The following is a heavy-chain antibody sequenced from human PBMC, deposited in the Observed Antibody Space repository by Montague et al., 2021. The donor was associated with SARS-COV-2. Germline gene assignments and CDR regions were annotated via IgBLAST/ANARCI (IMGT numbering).Heavy chain of an antibody. V-gene: IGHV4-61*02. D-gene: IGHD3-9*01. Sequence: ILSLTCTVSGGSISSGSYYWNWIRQPAGKGLEWIGRIYTSGSTNYXXXLKRRVTISVDTSKNQFSLKLSSVTAADTAVYYCARESLHLTGYYNDYFDYWGQGTLVTVSS. CDR1: GGSISSGSYY. J-gene: IGHJ4*02. CDR3: ARESLHLTGYYNDYFDY. CDR2: IYTSGST.